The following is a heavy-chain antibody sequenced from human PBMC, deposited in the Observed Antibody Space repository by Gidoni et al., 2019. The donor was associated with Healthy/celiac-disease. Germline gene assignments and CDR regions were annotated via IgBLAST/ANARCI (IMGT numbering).Heavy chain of an antibody. J-gene: IGHJ5*02. V-gene: IGHV1-8*01. CDR3: ARGRYCSSTSCPRGYWFDP. CDR1: GYTFTSYD. CDR2: MNPNSGNT. Sequence: QVQLVQSGAEVKKPGASVKVSCKASGYTFTSYDINWVRQATGQGLEWMGWMNPNSGNTGYAQKFQGRVTMTRNTSISTAYMELSSLRSEDTAVYYCARGRYCSSTSCPRGYWFDPWGQGTLVTVSS. D-gene: IGHD2-2*01.